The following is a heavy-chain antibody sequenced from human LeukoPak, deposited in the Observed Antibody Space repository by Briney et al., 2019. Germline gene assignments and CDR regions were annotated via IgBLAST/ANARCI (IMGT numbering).Heavy chain of an antibody. V-gene: IGHV4-39*07. CDR2: IYYSGST. D-gene: IGHD4-23*01. CDR1: GGSISSSSYY. Sequence: SETLSLTCTVSGGSISSSSYYWGWIRQPPGKGLEWIGSIYYSGSTYYNPSLKSRVTISVDTSKNQFSLKLSSVTAADTAVYYCARGTYGGNSGDTFDIWGQGTMVTVSS. J-gene: IGHJ3*02. CDR3: ARGTYGGNSGDTFDI.